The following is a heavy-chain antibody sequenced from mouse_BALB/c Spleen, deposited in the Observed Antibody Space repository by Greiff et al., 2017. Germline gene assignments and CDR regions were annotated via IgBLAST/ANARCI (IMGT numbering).Heavy chain of an antibody. CDR2: INPSNGRT. J-gene: IGHJ4*01. CDR1: GYTFTGYW. D-gene: IGHD2-4*01. CDR3: ARSTVITTLAMDY. V-gene: IGHV1S81*02. Sequence: QVQLKQPGAELVKPGVSVKLSCKASGYTFTGYWMHWVKQSPGKGLEWIGVINPSNGRTNYNQKFKSKATLTVDKSSSTAYMQLSSLTSEDSAVYYCARSTVITTLAMDYWGQGTSVTVSS.